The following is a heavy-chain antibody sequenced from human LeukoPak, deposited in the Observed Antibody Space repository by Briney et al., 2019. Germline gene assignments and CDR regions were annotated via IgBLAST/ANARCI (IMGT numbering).Heavy chain of an antibody. V-gene: IGHV3-30*03. J-gene: IGHJ4*02. Sequence: GGSLRLSCAASGFTFRSYGMHWVRQAPGKGLEWVAVISYDESYKYYADSVKGRFTISRDNAKNSLYLQMNSLRAEDTALYHCAREYYGSGSYYKPLFDYWGQGTLVTVSS. CDR2: ISYDESYK. CDR3: AREYYGSGSYYKPLFDY. CDR1: GFTFRSYG. D-gene: IGHD3-10*01.